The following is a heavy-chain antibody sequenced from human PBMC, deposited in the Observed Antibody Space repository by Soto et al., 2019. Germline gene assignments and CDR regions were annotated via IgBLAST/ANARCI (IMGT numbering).Heavy chain of an antibody. CDR3: ARSGIVATNFPDY. CDR1: GYSFTSYW. J-gene: IGHJ4*02. D-gene: IGHD5-12*01. CDR2: IYPGDSDT. V-gene: IGHV5-51*01. Sequence: LGESLKISCKGSGYSFTSYWIGWVRQMPGKGLEWMGIIYPGDSDTRYSPSFQGQVTISADKSISTAYLQWSSLKASDTAMYYCARSGIVATNFPDYWGQGTLVTVSS.